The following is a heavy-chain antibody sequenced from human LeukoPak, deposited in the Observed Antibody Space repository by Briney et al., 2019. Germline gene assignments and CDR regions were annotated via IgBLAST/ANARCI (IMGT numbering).Heavy chain of an antibody. CDR1: GFTFSIYS. V-gene: IGHV3-48*01. Sequence: GGSLRLSCAASGFTFSIYSMNWVRQAPGKGLEWISYISSSLTTIYYADSVRGRFTISRDNAKNSLYLQMNSLRAEDTAVYYCARDGDTAMVAYWGQGTLVTVSS. D-gene: IGHD5-18*01. J-gene: IGHJ4*02. CDR3: ARDGDTAMVAY. CDR2: ISSSLTTI.